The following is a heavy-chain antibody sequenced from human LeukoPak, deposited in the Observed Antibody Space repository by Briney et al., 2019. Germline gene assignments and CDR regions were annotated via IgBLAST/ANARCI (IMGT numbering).Heavy chain of an antibody. CDR1: GYTFTSYD. J-gene: IGHJ6*02. D-gene: IGHD1-26*01. CDR3: ARGSTRKKYYYYGMDV. Sequence: ASVKVSCKASGYTFTSYDINWVRQATGQGLGWMGWMNPNSGNTGCAQKFQGRVTMTRNTSISTAYMELSSLRSEDTAVYYCARGSTRKKYYYYGMDVWGQGTTVTVSS. CDR2: MNPNSGNT. V-gene: IGHV1-8*01.